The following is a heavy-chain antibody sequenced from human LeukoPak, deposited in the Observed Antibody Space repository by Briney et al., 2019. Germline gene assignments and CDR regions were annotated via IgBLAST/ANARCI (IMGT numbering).Heavy chain of an antibody. V-gene: IGHV3-30*18. CDR2: ISYDGSNK. Sequence: GRSLRLSCAASGFTFSSYGMHWVRRAPGKGLEWVAVISYDGSNKYYADSVKGRFTISRDNSKNTLYLQMNSLRAEDTAVYYCAKTLLVRGGAFDIWGQGTMVTVSS. CDR3: AKTLLVRGGAFDI. J-gene: IGHJ3*02. D-gene: IGHD4-23*01. CDR1: GFTFSSYG.